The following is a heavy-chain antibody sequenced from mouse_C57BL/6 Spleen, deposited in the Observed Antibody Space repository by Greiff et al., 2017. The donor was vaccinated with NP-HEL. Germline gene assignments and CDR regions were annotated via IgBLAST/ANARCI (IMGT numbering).Heavy chain of an antibody. Sequence: QVQLQQPGAELVKPGASVKLSCKASGYTFTSYWMQWVKQRPGQGLEWIGEIDPSDSYTNYNQKFKGKATLTVDTSSSTAYMQLSSLTSEDSAVYYCARSIIEVSLFDYWGQGTTLTVSS. CDR3: ARSIIEVSLFDY. D-gene: IGHD2-12*01. V-gene: IGHV1-50*01. J-gene: IGHJ2*01. CDR1: GYTFTSYW. CDR2: IDPSDSYT.